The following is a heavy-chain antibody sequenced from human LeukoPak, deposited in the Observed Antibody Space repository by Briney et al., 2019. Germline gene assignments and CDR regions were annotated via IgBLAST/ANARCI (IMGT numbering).Heavy chain of an antibody. J-gene: IGHJ4*02. CDR3: AGRRWTPRGVDY. CDR2: INPNSGGT. V-gene: IGHV1-2*02. CDR1: GYTFTGYY. Sequence: ASVKVSCKASGYTFTGYYMHWVRQAPGQGLEWMGWINPNSGGTNYAQKFQGRVTMARDTSISTAYMELSRLRSDDTAVYYCAGRRWTPRGVDYWGQGTLVTVSS. D-gene: IGHD1-1*01.